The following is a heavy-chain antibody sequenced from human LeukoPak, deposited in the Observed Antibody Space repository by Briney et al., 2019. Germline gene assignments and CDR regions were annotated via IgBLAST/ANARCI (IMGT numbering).Heavy chain of an antibody. J-gene: IGHJ6*02. Sequence: ASVKVSCKASGYTFTSYGISWVRQAPGQGLEWMGWISAYNGNTNYAQKLQGRVTMTTDASTSTAYMELRSLRSDDTAVYYCARLGYCSSTSCYDYYYYGMDVWGQGTTVTVS. CDR3: ARLGYCSSTSCYDYYYYGMDV. CDR1: GYTFTSYG. CDR2: ISAYNGNT. V-gene: IGHV1-18*01. D-gene: IGHD2-2*01.